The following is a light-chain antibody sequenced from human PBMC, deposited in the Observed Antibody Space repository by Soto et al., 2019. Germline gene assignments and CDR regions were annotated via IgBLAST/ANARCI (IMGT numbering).Light chain of an antibody. J-gene: IGKJ1*01. CDR2: GVS. CDR3: QQYGSSFTWT. Sequence: EIVLTQSPGTLSLSPGERATLSCRASRSVSSSYLAWYQHKPGQAPRLLIYGVSTRATGVPDRFSGRGSGTDFTLSISRLEPEDSAMYYCQQYGSSFTWTFGQGTKVDIK. CDR1: RSVSSSY. V-gene: IGKV3-20*01.